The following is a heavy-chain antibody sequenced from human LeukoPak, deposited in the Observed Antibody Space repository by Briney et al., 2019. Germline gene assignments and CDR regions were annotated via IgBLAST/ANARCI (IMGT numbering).Heavy chain of an antibody. CDR2: IKQDGSEK. CDR1: GFTFSSYW. Sequence: PGGSLRLSCAASGFTFSSYWMSWVRQAPGKGLEWVANIKQDGSEKYYVDSVKGRFTISRDNAKNSLYLQMNSLRAEDTAVYYCARDKGYYDSSSSYYYGMDVRGQGTTVTVSS. J-gene: IGHJ6*02. CDR3: ARDKGYYDSSSSYYYGMDV. D-gene: IGHD3-22*01. V-gene: IGHV3-7*01.